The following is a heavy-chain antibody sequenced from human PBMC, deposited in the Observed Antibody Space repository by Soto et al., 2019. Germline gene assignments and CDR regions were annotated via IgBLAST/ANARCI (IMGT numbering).Heavy chain of an antibody. CDR1: GYTFTNFG. CDR3: ARGPDPTYSDF. CDR2: LNTYNGNT. V-gene: IGHV1-18*01. Sequence: QVQLVQSGAEVKKPGASLRVSCRASGYTFTNFGINWVRQAPGQGLEWMGWLNTYNGNTNFAVKFQGRVTMTTDTSTTTAYMDLRSLTSDDTAVYDWARGPDPTYSDFWGQGTLVTVSS. J-gene: IGHJ4*02.